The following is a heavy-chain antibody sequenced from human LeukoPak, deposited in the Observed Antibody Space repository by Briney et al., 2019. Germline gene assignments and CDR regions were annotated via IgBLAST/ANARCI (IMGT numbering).Heavy chain of an antibody. V-gene: IGHV3-7*01. CDR3: ARGVYYYGSGSYYNFDY. J-gene: IGHJ4*02. Sequence: GGSLRLSCAASGFTFSSYWMSWVRQAPGKGLEWVANIKQDGSEKYYVDSVKGRFTISRDNAKNSLYLQMNSLRAEDTAVYYCARGVYYYGSGSYYNFDYWGQGTLVTVSS. CDR1: GFTFSSYW. D-gene: IGHD3-10*01. CDR2: IKQDGSEK.